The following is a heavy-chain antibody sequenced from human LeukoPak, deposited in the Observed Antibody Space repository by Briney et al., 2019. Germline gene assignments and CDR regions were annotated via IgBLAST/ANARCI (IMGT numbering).Heavy chain of an antibody. CDR2: IRDHGNGK. J-gene: IGHJ4*02. Sequence: GGSLRLSCVASGFTFSRYGMHWVRQAPGEGREWVAYIRDHGNGKYYADSVKGRFTISRDNSKNTLYLQMNSLRAEDTAVYYCAKGSGGWSFDYWGQGTLVTVSS. V-gene: IGHV3-30*02. CDR3: AKGSGGWSFDY. CDR1: GFTFSRYG. D-gene: IGHD2-15*01.